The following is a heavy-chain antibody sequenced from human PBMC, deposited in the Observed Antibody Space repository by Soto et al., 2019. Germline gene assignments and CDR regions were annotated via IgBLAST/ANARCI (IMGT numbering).Heavy chain of an antibody. J-gene: IGHJ4*02. D-gene: IGHD6-19*01. V-gene: IGHV3-23*01. Sequence: EVQLLESGGGLVQPGGSLRLSCTTSGFSFSNYAMSWVRQAPGKGLEWVSAITSRADSTYSADSVKGRFTISRDNSQSTLFLQMTGLRAEDTAVYFCAKDRASGWYSAFDYWGQGALVNVSS. CDR1: GFSFSNYA. CDR2: ITSRADST. CDR3: AKDRASGWYSAFDY.